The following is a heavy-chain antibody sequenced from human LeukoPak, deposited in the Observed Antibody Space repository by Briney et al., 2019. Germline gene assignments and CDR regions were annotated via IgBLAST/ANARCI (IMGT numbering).Heavy chain of an antibody. Sequence: SEILSLTCTVSGGSINSYYWSWIRQPAGKGLEWIGRIYTSGSTNYNPSLKSRVTMSVDTSKNQLSLKLTSVTAADTAVYYCARYRSSDYYFDYWGQGTLVTVSS. V-gene: IGHV4-4*07. CDR1: GGSINSYY. CDR2: IYTSGST. D-gene: IGHD2-2*01. CDR3: ARYRSSDYYFDY. J-gene: IGHJ4*02.